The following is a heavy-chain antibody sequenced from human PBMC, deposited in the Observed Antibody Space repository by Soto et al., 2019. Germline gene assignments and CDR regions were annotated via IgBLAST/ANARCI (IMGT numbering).Heavy chain of an antibody. J-gene: IGHJ4*02. CDR2: INGSGGVT. CDR1: GFTFKNYD. V-gene: IGHV3-23*01. D-gene: IGHD3-10*01. CDR3: AKNRQFRSYYESAGHYDN. Sequence: EVELLESGGGLVQPGGSLRLSCVASGFTFKNYDMRGIRQAPGKGLEWVSGINGSGGVTYYADSVKGRFTISRDNSKNTLYLQMNSLRAEDTAIYYCAKNRQFRSYYESAGHYDNWGQGTLVTVSS.